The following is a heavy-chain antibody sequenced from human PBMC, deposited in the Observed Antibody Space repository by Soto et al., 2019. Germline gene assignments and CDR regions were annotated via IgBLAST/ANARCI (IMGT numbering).Heavy chain of an antibody. J-gene: IGHJ5*02. V-gene: IGHV1-18*01. CDR3: ARDRMVVITTGSWFDP. CDR2: ISAYNGNT. CDR1: GYTFTSYG. D-gene: IGHD3-22*01. Sequence: ASVKVSCKASGYTFTSYGISWVRQAPGQGLEWMGWISAYNGNTNYAQKLQGRVTMTTDTSTSTAYMELRRLRSDDTAVYYCARDRMVVITTGSWFDPWGQGTLVTVSS.